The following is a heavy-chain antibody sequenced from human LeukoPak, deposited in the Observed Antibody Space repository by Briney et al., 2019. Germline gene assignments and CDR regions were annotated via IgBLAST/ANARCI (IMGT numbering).Heavy chain of an antibody. J-gene: IGHJ3*02. CDR2: ISYDGSNK. CDR3: AKEVRGDAFDI. D-gene: IGHD3-16*01. CDR1: KFTFRSYD. V-gene: IGHV3-30*18. Sequence: TGGSLRLSCVASKFTFRSYDMHWVRQAPGKGLEWVAVISYDGSNKDYADSVKGRFTISRDNTKNTLFLQMNSLRAEDTAVYYCAKEVRGDAFDIWGQGTMVTVSS.